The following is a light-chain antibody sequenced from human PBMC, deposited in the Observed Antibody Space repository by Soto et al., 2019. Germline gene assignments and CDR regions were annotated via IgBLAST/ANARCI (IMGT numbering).Light chain of an antibody. V-gene: IGKV3-15*01. CDR2: GAS. J-gene: IGKJ4*01. CDR1: QYVSSF. CDR3: QQYNNWPLT. Sequence: IVLTQSPATLSLSPGDGATLSCRASQYVSSFLAWYKQKPGQAPRLVSYGASTRATGIPARFSGSGSGTEFTLTISSLQSEDFEVYSCQQYNNWPLTFGGGTKVDIK.